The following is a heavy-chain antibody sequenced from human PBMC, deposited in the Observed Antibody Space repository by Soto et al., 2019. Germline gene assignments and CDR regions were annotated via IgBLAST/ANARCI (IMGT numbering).Heavy chain of an antibody. Sequence: QVQLVQSGAEVKKPGASVKVSCKASGNIFSTYDINWVRQAPGQGLEWMGWLNPNSGNTGYAQKFQGRVTMTRNTSINTAYMELSSLGSEDTAVYYCARDHRYNWNDEGWFDPWGQGTLVTVSS. V-gene: IGHV1-8*01. CDR1: GNIFSTYD. CDR2: LNPNSGNT. CDR3: ARDHRYNWNDEGWFDP. J-gene: IGHJ5*02. D-gene: IGHD1-20*01.